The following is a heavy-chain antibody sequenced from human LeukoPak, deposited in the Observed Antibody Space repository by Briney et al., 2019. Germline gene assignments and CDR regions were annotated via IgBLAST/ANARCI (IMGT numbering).Heavy chain of an antibody. Sequence: KPSETLSLTCAVSGYSISSGYYWGWIRQPPGKGLEWIGSIYHSGSTYYNPSLKSRVTISVDTSRNQFSLKLSSVTAADTAVYYCAREALSASFDYWGQGTLVTVPS. CDR2: IYHSGST. CDR1: GYSISSGYY. D-gene: IGHD6-25*01. V-gene: IGHV4-38-2*02. J-gene: IGHJ4*02. CDR3: AREALSASFDY.